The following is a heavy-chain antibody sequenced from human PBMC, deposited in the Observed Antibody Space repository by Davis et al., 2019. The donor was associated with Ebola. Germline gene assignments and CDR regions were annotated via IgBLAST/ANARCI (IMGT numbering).Heavy chain of an antibody. Sequence: PGGSLRLSCEASGFIFDDFAMPWVRHAPGKGREWVSAIIWKSGSVGYADSVKGRFTISRDNAKNCLYLEMKSLRAEDTALYYCAKEAYSSSWGGPNYGMDVWGKGTTVTVSS. V-gene: IGHV3-9*01. CDR2: IIWKSGSV. D-gene: IGHD6-13*01. CDR3: AKEAYSSSWGGPNYGMDV. J-gene: IGHJ6*04. CDR1: GFIFDDFA.